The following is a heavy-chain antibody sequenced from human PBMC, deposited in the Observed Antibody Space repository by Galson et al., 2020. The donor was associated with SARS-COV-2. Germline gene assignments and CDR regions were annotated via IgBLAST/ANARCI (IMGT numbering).Heavy chain of an antibody. Sequence: GESLKISCAASGFTFSSYGMHWVRQAPGKGLEWVAVISYDGSNKCYADSVKGRFTISRDNSKNTLYLQMNSLRAEDTAVYYCARDRSSWYLDYWGQGTLVTVSS. CDR1: GFTFSSYG. J-gene: IGHJ4*02. D-gene: IGHD6-13*01. CDR2: ISYDGSNK. V-gene: IGHV3-30*03. CDR3: ARDRSSWYLDY.